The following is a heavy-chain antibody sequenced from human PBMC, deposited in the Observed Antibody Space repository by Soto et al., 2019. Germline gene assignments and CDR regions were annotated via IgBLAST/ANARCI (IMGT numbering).Heavy chain of an antibody. V-gene: IGHV4-59*01. J-gene: IGHJ6*03. Sequence: PSETLSLTCTVSGGSISSYYWNWIRQPPGKGLEWIGYIYNSGSTNYNPSLKSRVTMSVDTSKNQLSLKLSSVTAADTAVYYCAKSLVAPPAMAYYYYYMDVWGKGTTVTVSS. CDR2: IYNSGST. CDR3: AKSLVAPPAMAYYYYYMDV. D-gene: IGHD2-2*01. CDR1: GGSISSYY.